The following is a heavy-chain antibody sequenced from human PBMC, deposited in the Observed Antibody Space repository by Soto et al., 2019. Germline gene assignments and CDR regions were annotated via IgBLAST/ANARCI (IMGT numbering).Heavy chain of an antibody. J-gene: IGHJ6*03. CDR3: ARYADRRYYCYMYV. CDR1: GYTFTSYA. CDR2: INAGNGNT. V-gene: IGHV1-3*01. D-gene: IGHD2-2*01. Sequence: ASVKVSCKASGYTFTSYAMHWMRQAPGQRLEWMGWINAGNGNTKYSQKFQGRVTITRDTSASSAYMELSSLRSEDTAVYYCARYADRRYYCYMYVWGKGTTVTFSS.